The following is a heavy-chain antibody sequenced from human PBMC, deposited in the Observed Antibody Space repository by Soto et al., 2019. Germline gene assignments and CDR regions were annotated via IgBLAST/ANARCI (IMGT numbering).Heavy chain of an antibody. D-gene: IGHD3-22*01. J-gene: IGHJ4*02. CDR3: ARGHYYDSSGYYPPFAH. V-gene: IGHV3-30-3*01. CDR1: GFTFSSYA. CDR2: ISYDGSNK. Sequence: GSLRLSCAASGFTFSSYAMHWVRQAPGKGLEWVAVISYDGSNKYYADSVKGRFTISRDNSKNTLYLQINSLRAEDTAVYYCARGHYYDSSGYYPPFAHWGQGTLVTVSS.